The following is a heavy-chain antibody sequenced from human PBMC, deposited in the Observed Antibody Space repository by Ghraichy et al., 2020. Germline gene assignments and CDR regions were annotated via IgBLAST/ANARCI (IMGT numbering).Heavy chain of an antibody. CDR3: ARGGIVGATL. CDR2: IYYSGST. D-gene: IGHD1-26*01. CDR1: GGSVSSGSYY. V-gene: IGHV4-61*01. Sequence: GSLRLSCTVSGGSVSSGSYYWSWIRQPPGKGLEWIGYIYYSGSTNYNPSLKSRVTISVDTSKNQFSLKLSSVTAADTAVYYCARGGIVGATLWGQGTLVTVSS. J-gene: IGHJ4*02.